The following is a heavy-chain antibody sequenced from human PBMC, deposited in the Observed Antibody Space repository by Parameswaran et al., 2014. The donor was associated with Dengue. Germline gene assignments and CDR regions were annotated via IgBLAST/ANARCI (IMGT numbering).Heavy chain of an antibody. CDR1: GGTFSSYA. CDR3: ASLTPNYYYGMDV. J-gene: IGHJ6*02. CDR2: IIPILGIA. Sequence: ASVKVSCKASGGTFSSYAISWVRQAPGQGLEWMGRIIPILGIANYAQKFQGRVTITADKSTSTAYMELGSLRSEDTAVYYCASLTPNYYYGMDVWGQGTTVTVSS. V-gene: IGHV1-69*04.